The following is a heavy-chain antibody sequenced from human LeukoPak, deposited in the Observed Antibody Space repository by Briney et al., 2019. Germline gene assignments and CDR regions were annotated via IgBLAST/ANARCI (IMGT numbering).Heavy chain of an antibody. V-gene: IGHV4-61*01. J-gene: IGHJ3*02. Sequence: SETLSLTCTVSGGSVSSGSYYWSWIRQPPGKGLEWIGYIYYSGSTNYNPSLKSRVTISVDTSKNQFSLKLSSVTAADTAVYYCARHCAATPGDAIDIWGQGTKVTVSS. CDR2: IYYSGST. CDR3: ARHCAATPGDAIDI. CDR1: GGSVSSGSYY. D-gene: IGHD6-25*01.